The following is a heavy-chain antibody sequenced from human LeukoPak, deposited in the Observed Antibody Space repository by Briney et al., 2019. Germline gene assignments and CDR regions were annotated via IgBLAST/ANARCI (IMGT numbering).Heavy chain of an antibody. V-gene: IGHV1-24*01. D-gene: IGHD2-15*01. CDR3: AASSVVVVAATLDY. J-gene: IGHJ4*02. CDR2: FDPEDGET. Sequence: GASVKVSCKVSGYTLTKLSMHWVLEAPGKGLEWMGGFDPEDGETIYAQKFQGRVTMTEDTSTDTAYMELSSLRSDDTAVYHGAASSVVVVAATLDYSREGTLVTDSP. CDR1: GYTLTKLS.